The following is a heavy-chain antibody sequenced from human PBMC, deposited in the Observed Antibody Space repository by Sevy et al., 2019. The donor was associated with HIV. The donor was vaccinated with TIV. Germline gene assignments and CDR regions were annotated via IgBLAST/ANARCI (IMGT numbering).Heavy chain of an antibody. D-gene: IGHD3-22*01. CDR1: GFTFSSYA. Sequence: GGSLRLSCAASGFTFSSYAMSWVRQAPGKGLEWVSAISGSGGSTYYADSVNGRFTISRDNSKNTLYLQMNSLRAEDTAVYYCAKGADSSGYYPYYFDYWGQGTLVTVSS. CDR2: ISGSGGST. V-gene: IGHV3-23*01. J-gene: IGHJ4*02. CDR3: AKGADSSGYYPYYFDY.